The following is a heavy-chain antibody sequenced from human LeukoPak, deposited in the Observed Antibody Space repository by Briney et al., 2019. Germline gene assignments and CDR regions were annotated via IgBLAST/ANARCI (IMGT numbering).Heavy chain of an antibody. D-gene: IGHD6-13*01. J-gene: IGHJ4*02. CDR3: AKATRSSWSGFLSLNFDY. Sequence: PGGSLRLSCAASGFTFDDYAMHWVRQAPGKGLEWVSGISWNSGSIGYADSVKGRFTISRDNAKNSLYLQMNSLRAEDTALYYCAKATRSSWSGFLSLNFDYWGQGTLVTVSS. CDR2: ISWNSGSI. V-gene: IGHV3-9*01. CDR1: GFTFDDYA.